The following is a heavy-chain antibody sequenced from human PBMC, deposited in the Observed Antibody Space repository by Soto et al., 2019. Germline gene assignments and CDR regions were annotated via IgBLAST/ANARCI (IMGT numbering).Heavy chain of an antibody. CDR1: GFTFSSYA. V-gene: IGHV3-23*01. CDR3: AKEIEEQLLYLARKSDAFDF. Sequence: EVQLLESGGGLVQPGGSLRLSCAASGFTFSSYAMSWVRQSPGKGLEWVSAVSGSGGSTYYADSVRGRFTIARDDSTNTVFLQMNSLRAEDTAIYFCAKEIEEQLLYLARKSDAFDFWGPGTMVTVSS. J-gene: IGHJ3*01. CDR2: VSGSGGST. D-gene: IGHD2-2*02.